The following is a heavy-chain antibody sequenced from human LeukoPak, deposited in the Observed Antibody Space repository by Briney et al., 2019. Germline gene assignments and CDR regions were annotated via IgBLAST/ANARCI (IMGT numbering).Heavy chain of an antibody. J-gene: IGHJ6*02. CDR3: VRYGVAYGMDV. CDR1: GFGFSNYW. V-gene: IGHV3-7*01. Sequence: GGSLRLSCAAPGFGFSNYWMGWVRQTPGRGLEWVAYIKPDGSVTQYVDSVKGRFTISRDNAQNSLSLQMNSLGAEDTAVYYCVRYGVAYGMDVWGQGTTVTVS. D-gene: IGHD2-15*01. CDR2: IKPDGSVT.